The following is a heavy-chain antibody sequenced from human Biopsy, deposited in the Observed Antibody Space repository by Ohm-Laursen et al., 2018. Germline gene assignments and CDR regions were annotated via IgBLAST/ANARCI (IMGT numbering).Heavy chain of an antibody. V-gene: IGHV1-18*01. CDR1: GYTFTNYG. CDR2: ISPYNGDT. Sequence: VATVKISCKASGYTFTNYGISWVRRAPGQGLEWMGWISPYNGDTDYAQKLQGRVTMTTDTSTSTAYMDLRSLRSDDTAVYYCARDRWPHVTLLGLVVFDFWGQGTLVIVSS. CDR3: ARDRWPHVTLLGLVVFDF. D-gene: IGHD3-3*01. J-gene: IGHJ4*02.